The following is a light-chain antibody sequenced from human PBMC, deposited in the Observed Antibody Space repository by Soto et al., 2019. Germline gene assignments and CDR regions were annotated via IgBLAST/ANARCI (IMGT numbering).Light chain of an antibody. V-gene: IGKV1-6*01. J-gene: IGKJ3*01. CDR3: LQDFNYPRT. CDR2: GAS. CDR1: QGIKND. Sequence: AIEMTQSPSSLSASVVGRVTITCRASQGIKNDLGWYQQKPGKAPQLLIYGASTLYTGVPSRFSGSGSGIDFTLTISSLQPEDFATYYCLQDFNYPRTFGPGTRIDVK.